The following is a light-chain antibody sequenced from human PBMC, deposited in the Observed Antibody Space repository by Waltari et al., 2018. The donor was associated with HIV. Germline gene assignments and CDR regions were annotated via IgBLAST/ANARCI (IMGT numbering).Light chain of an antibody. CDR3: QHSRSLPIT. CDR1: HDSSFP. V-gene: IGKV1-33*01. CDR2: DAS. J-gene: IGKJ4*01. Sequence: DIQMTQSPSSLSASVGYRVTINCQARHDSSFPFNWYQQQPGKAPKLLIYDASKLERGVPSRFTGSGSGTHCTFTITRLHAEDIASEYCQHSRSLPITVGGGTKVEI.